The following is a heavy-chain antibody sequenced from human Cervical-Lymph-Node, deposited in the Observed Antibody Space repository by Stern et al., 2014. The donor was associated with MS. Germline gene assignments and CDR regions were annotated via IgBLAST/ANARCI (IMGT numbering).Heavy chain of an antibody. Sequence: VQLVQSGAEVKKPGASVTVSCKASGYTFTSDYMHWGRRAPRQRPEGMGVISPSGGRTSYAQKFQGRVTMTRDTSTTTVHMELSSLRSEDTAVYYCARQNYYNGMDVWGQGTTVTVSS. J-gene: IGHJ6*02. CDR3: ARQNYYNGMDV. CDR1: GYTFTSDY. V-gene: IGHV1-46*01. CDR2: ISPSGGRT.